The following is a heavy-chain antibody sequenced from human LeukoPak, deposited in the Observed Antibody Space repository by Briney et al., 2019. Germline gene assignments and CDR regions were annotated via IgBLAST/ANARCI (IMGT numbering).Heavy chain of an antibody. CDR3: AEERRFGEPAVDY. J-gene: IGHJ4*02. CDR2: INPNRGTT. Sequence: ASVEEACMASVCILTGYYIHWVRPTPGQTLEWMGGINPNRGTTNYARKCQDRLTLTRDTSISTTYMVLTTLTSDDTAVYYCAEERRFGEPAVDYWGQGTQVTVSS. CDR1: VCILTGYY. D-gene: IGHD3-10*01. V-gene: IGHV1-2*02.